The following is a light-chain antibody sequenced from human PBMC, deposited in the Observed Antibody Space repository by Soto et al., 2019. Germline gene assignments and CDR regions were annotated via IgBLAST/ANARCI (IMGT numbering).Light chain of an antibody. Sequence: EIISSQSLCTLSLSPGERDTLSCRTSQSVRSSHLAWYQQKSGQAPRLLIYGASSRATGIPDRFSGSGSGTDFTLTISRLEPEDFAVYHCQQYSTSPLTFAGGTKVDI. CDR1: QSVRSSH. CDR3: QQYSTSPLT. V-gene: IGKV3-20*01. CDR2: GAS. J-gene: IGKJ4*01.